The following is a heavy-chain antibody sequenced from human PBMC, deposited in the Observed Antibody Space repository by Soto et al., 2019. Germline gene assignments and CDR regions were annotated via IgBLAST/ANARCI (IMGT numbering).Heavy chain of an antibody. J-gene: IGHJ6*02. V-gene: IGHV1-18*01. CDR3: ANLLPPAMAPGDYYYGMDV. Sequence: GASVKVSCKASGYTFTNYGISWVRQAPGHGLEWMGWISAYNGNTNYAQKLQGRVTMTTDTSTSTAYMELRSLRSDDTAVYYCANLLPPAMAPGDYYYGMDVWGQGTTVTVSS. CDR2: ISAYNGNT. CDR1: GYTFTNYG. D-gene: IGHD5-18*01.